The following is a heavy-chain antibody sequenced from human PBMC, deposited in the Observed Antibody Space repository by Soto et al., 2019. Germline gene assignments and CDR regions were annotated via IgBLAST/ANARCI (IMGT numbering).Heavy chain of an antibody. CDR2: IGGSCNT. CDR3: AKDRLRQKYNYYALGV. J-gene: IGHJ6*01. V-gene: IGHV3-23*01. Sequence: LRLCFASSGFTCMNFSIAFVRQTAVKGLELVSAIGGSCNTFYADSVKVRFTISRDNSKNTLYLQMNSLRVEDTALYYCAKDRLRQKYNYYALGVRGQGTPVHVSS. D-gene: IGHD6-6*01. CDR1: GFTCMNFS.